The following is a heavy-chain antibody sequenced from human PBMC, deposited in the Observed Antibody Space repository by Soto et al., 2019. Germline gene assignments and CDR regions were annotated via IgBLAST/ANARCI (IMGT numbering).Heavy chain of an antibody. CDR2: IWYDGSNK. V-gene: IGHV3-33*01. CDR3: ARAERRNFDWNGMDV. Sequence: QVQLEESGGGVVQPGRSLRLSCAASGFIFSDYGMHWVRQAPGKGLEWVAVIWYDGSNKYYADSVKGRFTISRDNYKNTLYLHMNSQTAEDTAVYYCARAERRNFDWNGMDVWGQGTTVTVAS. D-gene: IGHD3-9*01. CDR1: GFIFSDYG. J-gene: IGHJ6*02.